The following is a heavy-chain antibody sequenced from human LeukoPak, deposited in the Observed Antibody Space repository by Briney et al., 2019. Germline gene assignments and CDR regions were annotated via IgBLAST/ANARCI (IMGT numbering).Heavy chain of an antibody. CDR1: GFTFSSYG. D-gene: IGHD6-13*01. J-gene: IGHJ4*02. CDR2: IWYDGSNK. V-gene: IGHV3-33*01. Sequence: PGRSLRLSCAASGFTFSSYGMHWVRQAPGKGLEWVAVIWYDGSNKYYADSVKGRFTISRDNSKNTLYLQMNSLRAEDTAVYYCARDQRYSSSWYYFDYWGQGTLVTVPS. CDR3: ARDQRYSSSWYYFDY.